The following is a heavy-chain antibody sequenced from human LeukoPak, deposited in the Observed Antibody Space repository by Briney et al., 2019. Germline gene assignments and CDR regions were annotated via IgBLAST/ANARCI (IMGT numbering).Heavy chain of an antibody. D-gene: IGHD2/OR15-2a*01. CDR1: GFSLSTSGVA. J-gene: IGHJ4*02. CDR2: IYRDDDK. Sequence: SGPTLVKPTQTLTLTCTFSGFSLSTSGVAVGWIRQPPGKALEWLALIYRDDDKRYSPSLRSRLTITKDTSKNQVVLTLTNMDPVDTATYYCAHSKTGLLILYYFDYWGQGALVTVSS. V-gene: IGHV2-5*02. CDR3: AHSKTGLLILYYFDY.